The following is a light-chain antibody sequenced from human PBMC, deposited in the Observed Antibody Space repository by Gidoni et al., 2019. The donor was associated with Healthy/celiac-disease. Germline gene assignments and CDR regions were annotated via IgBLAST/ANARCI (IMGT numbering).Light chain of an antibody. Sequence: DIVMTQSPDSLAVSLGERATINCKSSQSVLYSSNNKNYLAWYQRKPGQSPKRRIYWASTRESGVPDRFSGSGSGTDFTLTISSLQAEDVAVYYCRKYYSTPFTFGPGTKVDIK. CDR2: WAS. J-gene: IGKJ3*01. CDR1: QSVLYSSNNKNY. CDR3: RKYYSTPFT. V-gene: IGKV4-1*01.